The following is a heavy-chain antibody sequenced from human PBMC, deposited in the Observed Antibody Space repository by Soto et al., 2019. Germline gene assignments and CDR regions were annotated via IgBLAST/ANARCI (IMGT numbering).Heavy chain of an antibody. J-gene: IGHJ4*02. CDR2: ISYDGSDR. CDR1: GLTFSSYG. D-gene: IGHD5-18*01. V-gene: IGHV3-30*18. CDR3: AKGSGYSYGPGDY. Sequence: GGSQRLSCAASGLTFSSYGMHWVRQAPGKGLEWVAVISYDGSDRYYADSVKGRFTISRDNSKNTLYLQMNSLRAEDTAVYYCAKGSGYSYGPGDYWGQGTLVTVSS.